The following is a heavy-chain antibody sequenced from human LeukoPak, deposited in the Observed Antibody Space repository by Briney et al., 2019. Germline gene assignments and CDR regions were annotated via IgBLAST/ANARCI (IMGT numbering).Heavy chain of an antibody. Sequence: GASVKVSCKASGYAFTNYPMHWVRQAPGQGLEWMGGITPSSGGTDSAQRFQGRVTMTRDTSISTAYMELSGLRSDDTAVYYCARDPGGDRRRGYFYNYFDSWGQGALVTVSS. V-gene: IGHV1-2*02. D-gene: IGHD3-22*01. CDR2: ITPSSGGT. CDR1: GYAFTNYP. J-gene: IGHJ4*02. CDR3: ARDPGGDRRRGYFYNYFDS.